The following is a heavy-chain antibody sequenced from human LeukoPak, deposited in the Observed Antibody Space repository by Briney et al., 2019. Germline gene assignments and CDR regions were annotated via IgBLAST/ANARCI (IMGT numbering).Heavy chain of an antibody. D-gene: IGHD5-12*01. CDR2: INHTGST. V-gene: IGHV4-34*01. J-gene: IGHJ4*02. CDR1: GGSITDYY. CDR3: ASSRMGDMVATGDDY. Sequence: SETLSLTCALSGGSITDYYYNWVRQPPGKGLEWIGEINHTGSTTYNPSLKSRVIIAVDTSKNQFSLKLTSVTAADTAVYYCASSRMGDMVATGDDYWGQGTLVTVSS.